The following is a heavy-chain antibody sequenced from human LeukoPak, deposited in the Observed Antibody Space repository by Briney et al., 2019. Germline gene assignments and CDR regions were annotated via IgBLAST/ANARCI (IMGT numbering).Heavy chain of an antibody. V-gene: IGHV3-21*01. CDR1: GFTFSSYG. J-gene: IGHJ6*02. Sequence: GGSLRLSCAASGFTFSSYGMHWVRQAPGKGLEWVSSISSSSSYIYYADSVKGRFTISRDNAKNSLYLQMNSLRAEDTAVYYCARDVSRCSSTSCYSYYGMDVWGQGTTVTVSS. CDR2: ISSSSSYI. CDR3: ARDVSRCSSTSCYSYYGMDV. D-gene: IGHD2-2*01.